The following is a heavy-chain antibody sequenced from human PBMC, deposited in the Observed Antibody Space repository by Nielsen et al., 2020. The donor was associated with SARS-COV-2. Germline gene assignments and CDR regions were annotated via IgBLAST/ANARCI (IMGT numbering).Heavy chain of an antibody. V-gene: IGHV4-59*13. Sequence: SETLSLTCAVSGGSITTYYWHWIRQSPGKGLEWIGYIYYSGNTNYNPSLKSRVTISVDTSKNQFSLKLSSVTAADTAVYYCARGSRGGWFRSYFDSWGQGTLVTV. CDR3: ARGSRGGWFRSYFDS. CDR1: GGSITTYY. CDR2: IYYSGNT. J-gene: IGHJ4*02. D-gene: IGHD6-19*01.